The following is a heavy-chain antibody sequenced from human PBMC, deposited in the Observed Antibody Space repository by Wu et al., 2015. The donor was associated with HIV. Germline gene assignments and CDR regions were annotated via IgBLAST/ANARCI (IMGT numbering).Heavy chain of an antibody. Sequence: QVQLVQSGAEVKKPGASVKVSCKASEYTFTGYYMHWVRQAPGQGLEWMGWINPNSGGTNYAQKFQGRVTMTRDTSISTAYMELSTLTSDDTAVYYCARVGWIQLWGHHKGWFDPWGQGTLVTVSS. V-gene: IGHV1-2*02. CDR3: ARVGWIQLWGHHKGWFDP. J-gene: IGHJ5*02. CDR2: INPNSGGT. D-gene: IGHD5-18*01. CDR1: EYTFTGYY.